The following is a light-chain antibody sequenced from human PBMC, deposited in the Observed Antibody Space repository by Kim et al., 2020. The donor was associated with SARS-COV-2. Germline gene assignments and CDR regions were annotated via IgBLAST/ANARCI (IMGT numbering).Light chain of an antibody. Sequence: DIVMTQSPDSLAVSLGERATINCKSSQSVLYRSNNMNYLAWYQQKPGQSPRLLIYWASTRESGVPDRFSGSGYGTDFTLTISSLQAEDVAVYYCQQYYNIPRTFGQGTKLGI. CDR2: WAS. V-gene: IGKV4-1*01. CDR3: QQYYNIPRT. CDR1: QSVLYRSNNMNY. J-gene: IGKJ2*02.